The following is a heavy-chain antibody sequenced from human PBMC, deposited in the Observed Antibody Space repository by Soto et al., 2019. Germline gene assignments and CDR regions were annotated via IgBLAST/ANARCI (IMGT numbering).Heavy chain of an antibody. J-gene: IGHJ4*02. D-gene: IGHD1-26*01. CDR2: IIPSFGTA. CDR1: GGTFSSYA. CDR3: ARSRRSVGVYFDY. Sequence: QVQLVQSGAEVKKPGSSVKVSCKASGGTFSSYASSWVRQAPGQGLEWMGGIIPSFGTANYAQKFQGRVTITADESTSTAYMELSRLRSEDTAVFYCARSRRSVGVYFDYWGQGTLVTVSS. V-gene: IGHV1-69*01.